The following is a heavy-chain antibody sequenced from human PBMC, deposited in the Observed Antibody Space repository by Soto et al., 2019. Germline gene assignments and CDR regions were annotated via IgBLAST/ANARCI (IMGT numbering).Heavy chain of an antibody. Sequence: QVQLQESGPGLVKPSQTLSLTCTVSGGSISSGGYYWSWIRQHPGKGLEWIGYIYYSGSTYYNPSLKSRVTISVETSKNQFSLKLSSVTAADTAVYYCAREQEYCSSTSCSIDYYYYYMDVWGKGTTVTVSS. D-gene: IGHD2-2*01. CDR2: IYYSGST. V-gene: IGHV4-31*03. J-gene: IGHJ6*03. CDR3: AREQEYCSSTSCSIDYYYYYMDV. CDR1: GGSISSGGYY.